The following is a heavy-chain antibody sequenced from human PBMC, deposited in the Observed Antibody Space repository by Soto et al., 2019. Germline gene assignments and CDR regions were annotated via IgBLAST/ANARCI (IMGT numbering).Heavy chain of an antibody. J-gene: IGHJ4*02. D-gene: IGHD7-27*01. CDR1: GFAFSIFA. CDR3: AKEVSLGSTVDLGY. Sequence: SLRLSCAASGFAFSIFAMSWVRQSPGKGLEWVSTISGSGGSTYYADAVKGRFTISRDNSMGTLYLQMKSLRVEDTAIYYCAKEVSLGSTVDLGYWGQGALVTFYS. CDR2: ISGSGGST. V-gene: IGHV3-23*01.